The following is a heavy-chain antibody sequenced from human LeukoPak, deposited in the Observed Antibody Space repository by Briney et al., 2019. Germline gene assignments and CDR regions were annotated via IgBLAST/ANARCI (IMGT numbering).Heavy chain of an antibody. V-gene: IGHV4-38-2*02. CDR3: ARGDGSGYYQGGAFDI. CDR2: IYHSGNT. Sequence: SETLSLTCTVSGDSISSGNYWGWTRQPPGKGLEWIGYIYHSGNTYYNPSLKSRVTISVDRSENQFSLKLSSVTAADTAVYYCARGDGSGYYQGGAFDIWGQGTMVTVSS. CDR1: GDSISSGNY. D-gene: IGHD3-22*01. J-gene: IGHJ3*02.